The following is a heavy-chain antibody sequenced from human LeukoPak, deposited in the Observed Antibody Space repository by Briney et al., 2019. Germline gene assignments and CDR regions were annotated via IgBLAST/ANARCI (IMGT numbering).Heavy chain of an antibody. D-gene: IGHD1-14*01. CDR1: GYSISSGYY. V-gene: IGHV4-38-2*01. J-gene: IGHJ4*02. CDR2: IYHSGST. Sequence: PPETLSLTCAVSGYSISSGYYWGCIRQPPGKVLEWIGSIYHSGSTYYNPSLKSRVTISVDTSKNQFSLKLSSVTAADTAVYYRAITSYGLIKYFDDWRQGTLVTVSS. CDR3: AITSYGLIKYFDD.